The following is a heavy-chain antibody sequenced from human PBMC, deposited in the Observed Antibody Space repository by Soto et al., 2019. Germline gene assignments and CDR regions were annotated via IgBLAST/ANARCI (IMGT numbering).Heavy chain of an antibody. V-gene: IGHV1-69*06. J-gene: IGHJ4*02. D-gene: IGHD3-16*02. CDR3: ARVDRYGDYFDY. CDR1: GGTFSSYA. CDR2: IIPIFGTA. Sequence: SVKVSCKASGGTFSSYAISWVRQAPGQGLEWMGGIIPIFGTANYAQKFQGRVTITADKSTSTAYMELSSLRSEDTAVYYCARVDRYGDYFDYWGQGTLVTVSS.